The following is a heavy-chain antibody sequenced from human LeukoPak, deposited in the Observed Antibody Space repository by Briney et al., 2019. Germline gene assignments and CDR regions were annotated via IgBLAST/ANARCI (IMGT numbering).Heavy chain of an antibody. V-gene: IGHV4-34*01. Sequence: PSETLSLTCAVYGGSFSGYYWSWIRQPPGKGLEWIGEINHSGSTNYNPFLKSRVTISVDTSKNQFSLKLSSVTAADTAVYYCAREGYGDRLGGTNWFDPWGQGTLVTVSS. CDR2: INHSGST. J-gene: IGHJ5*02. CDR3: AREGYGDRLGGTNWFDP. D-gene: IGHD4-17*01. CDR1: GGSFSGYY.